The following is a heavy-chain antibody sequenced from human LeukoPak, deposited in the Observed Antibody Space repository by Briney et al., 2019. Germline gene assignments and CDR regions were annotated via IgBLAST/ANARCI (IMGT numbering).Heavy chain of an antibody. Sequence: SQTLSLTCTVSGGSISSGDYYWSWIRQPPGKGLEWIGYIYYSGSTYYNPSLKSRVTISVDTSKNQFSLKLSSVTAADTAVYYCARGGYYGSGSYWGTFDYWGQEPWSPSPQ. CDR3: ARGGYYGSGSYWGTFDY. CDR2: IYYSGST. J-gene: IGHJ4*01. CDR1: GGSISSGDYY. V-gene: IGHV4-30-4*01. D-gene: IGHD3-10*01.